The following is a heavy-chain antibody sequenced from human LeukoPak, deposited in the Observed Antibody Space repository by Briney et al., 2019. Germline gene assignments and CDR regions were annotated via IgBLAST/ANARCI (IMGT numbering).Heavy chain of an antibody. V-gene: IGHV3-48*02. CDR2: ISSGSSTI. CDR1: GFAFSDYS. CDR3: ARAYSIYLDV. Sequence: PGGSLRLSCAASGFAFSDYSMSWVRQAPGKGLEWLSYISSGSSTIYYADSVKGRFTISRDNAKNSLYLQMNNLRDEDTAVYYCARAYSIYLDVWGQGTTVTVSS. J-gene: IGHJ6*02. D-gene: IGHD3-16*02.